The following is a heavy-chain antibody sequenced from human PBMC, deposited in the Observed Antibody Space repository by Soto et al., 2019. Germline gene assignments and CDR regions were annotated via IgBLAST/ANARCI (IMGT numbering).Heavy chain of an antibody. CDR2: IHTNGAT. D-gene: IGHD2-2*01. J-gene: IGHJ4*02. CDR1: GFTFTNYA. V-gene: IGHV3-23*01. CDR3: AKSATSSPQFYDS. Sequence: EVRLLESGGGLVQPGGSLRLSCAASGFTFTNYAMTWVRQAPGRGLEWVSSIHTNGATFYAGSVQGRFTISGDNSENTIYLHMNSLRAEDTVIYFCAKSATSSPQFYDSWGQGTLVTVSS.